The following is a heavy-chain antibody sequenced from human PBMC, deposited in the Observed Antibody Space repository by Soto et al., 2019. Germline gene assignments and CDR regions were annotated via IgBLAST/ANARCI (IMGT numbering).Heavy chain of an antibody. CDR3: AGLSVLTIFGSDY. J-gene: IGHJ4*02. CDR1: GYSFTSYW. D-gene: IGHD3-3*01. CDR2: IYPGDSDT. Sequence: GESLKISCKGSGYSFTSYWIGWVRQMPGKGLEWMGIIYPGDSDTRYSPSFQGRVTISADKSIGPAYLQWSSLKASDTAMYYCAGLSVLTIFGSDYWGQGTLVTVSS. V-gene: IGHV5-51*01.